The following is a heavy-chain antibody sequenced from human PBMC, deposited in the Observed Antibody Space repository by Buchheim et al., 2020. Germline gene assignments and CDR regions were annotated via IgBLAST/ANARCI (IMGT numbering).Heavy chain of an antibody. CDR3: ARDLRITIFGVVITNYYYGMDV. V-gene: IGHV3-48*03. J-gene: IGHJ6*02. Sequence: EVQLVESGGGLVQPGGSLRLSCAASGFTFSSYEMNWVRQAPGKGLEWVSYISSSGSTIYYADSVKGRFTISRDNAKNSLYLQMISLRAEDTAVYYCARDLRITIFGVVITNYYYGMDVWGQGTT. D-gene: IGHD3-3*01. CDR1: GFTFSSYE. CDR2: ISSSGSTI.